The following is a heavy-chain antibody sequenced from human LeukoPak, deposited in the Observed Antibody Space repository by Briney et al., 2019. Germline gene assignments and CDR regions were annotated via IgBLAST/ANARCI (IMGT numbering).Heavy chain of an antibody. V-gene: IGHV1-69*13. CDR1: GGTFGSYA. D-gene: IGHD6-13*01. J-gene: IGHJ6*03. Sequence: SVKVSCKASGGTFGSYAISWVRQAPGQGLEWMGGIIPIFGTANYAQKFQGRVTITADESTSTAYMELSSLRSEDTAVYYCARMVSSSWGDASYYYYMDVWGKGTTVTVSS. CDR3: ARMVSSSWGDASYYYYMDV. CDR2: IIPIFGTA.